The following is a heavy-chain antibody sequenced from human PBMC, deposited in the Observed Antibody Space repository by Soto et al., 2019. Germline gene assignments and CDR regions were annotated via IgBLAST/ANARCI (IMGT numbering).Heavy chain of an antibody. J-gene: IGHJ5*02. D-gene: IGHD2-2*01. Sequence: EVQLLESGGGLVQPGGSLRLSCAASGFIFSNYAMSWVRQAPGKGLEWVSTISGSGGITYYADSVKGRFTISRDNSKNTLYLQMNSLRAEDTAIYYCAKDEGYCTSASCYEFGFFGPWGQGALVTVSS. CDR1: GFIFSNYA. CDR2: ISGSGGIT. CDR3: AKDEGYCTSASCYEFGFFGP. V-gene: IGHV3-23*01.